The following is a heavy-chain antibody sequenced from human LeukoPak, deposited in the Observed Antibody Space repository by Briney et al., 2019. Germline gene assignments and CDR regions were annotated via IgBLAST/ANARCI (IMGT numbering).Heavy chain of an antibody. CDR2: INPNSGGT. Sequence: ASVKVSCKASGYTFTDYYIHWVRQAPGQGLEWMGWINPNSGGTNYAQKFQGRVTMTRDTSISTAYIELSRLISDDTAVYYCARAIAAAGPTIDYWGQGTLVTVSS. J-gene: IGHJ4*02. D-gene: IGHD6-13*01. CDR1: GYTFTDYY. CDR3: ARAIAAAGPTIDY. V-gene: IGHV1-2*02.